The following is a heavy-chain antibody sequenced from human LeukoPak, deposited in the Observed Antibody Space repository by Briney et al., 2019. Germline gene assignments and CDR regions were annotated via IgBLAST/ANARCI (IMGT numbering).Heavy chain of an antibody. CDR3: ARGHAYYAALVY. CDR1: GGSFGGYY. J-gene: IGHJ4*02. V-gene: IGHV4-34*01. D-gene: IGHD4/OR15-4a*01. Sequence: TSETLSLTCAVYGGSFGGYYWSWIRQPPGKGLEWIGEINHSGSTNYNPSLKSRVTISVDTSKNQFSLKLSSVTAADTAVYYCARGHAYYAALVYWGQGTLVTVSS. CDR2: INHSGST.